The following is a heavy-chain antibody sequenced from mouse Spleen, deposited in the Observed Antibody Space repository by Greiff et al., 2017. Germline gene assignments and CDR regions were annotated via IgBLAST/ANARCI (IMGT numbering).Heavy chain of an antibody. V-gene: IGHV1-5*01. CDR2: IYPGNSDT. J-gene: IGHJ4*01. Sequence: EVQLQQSGTVLARPGASVKMSCKTSGYTFTSYWMHWVKQRPGQGLEWIGAIYPGNSDTSYNQKFKGKAKLTAVTSASTAYMELSSLTNEDSAVYYCTLYGSSYHYYAMDYWGQGTSVTVSS. CDR3: TLYGSSYHYYAMDY. D-gene: IGHD1-1*01. CDR1: GYTFTSYW.